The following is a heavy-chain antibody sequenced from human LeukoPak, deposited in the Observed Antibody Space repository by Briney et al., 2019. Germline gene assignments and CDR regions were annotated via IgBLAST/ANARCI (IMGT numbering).Heavy chain of an antibody. D-gene: IGHD6-13*01. V-gene: IGHV4-59*12. CDR2: IYYSGNT. Sequence: SETLSLTCTVSGGSISSYYWSWIRQPPGKGLEWIGYIYYSGNTNYNPSLKSRVTISVDTSKNQFFLKLSSVTAADTAVYYCARSGGHRQQLVEFDYWGQGTLVTVSS. CDR1: GGSISSYY. CDR3: ARSGGHRQQLVEFDY. J-gene: IGHJ4*02.